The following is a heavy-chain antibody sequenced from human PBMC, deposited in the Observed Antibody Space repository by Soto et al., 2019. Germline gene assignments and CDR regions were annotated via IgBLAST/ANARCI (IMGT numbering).Heavy chain of an antibody. CDR2: IYYSGST. CDR1: GGSVSSGSYY. V-gene: IGHV4-61*01. Sequence: QVQLQESGPGLVKPSETLSLTCTVSGGSVSSGSYYRSWIRQPPGKGLEWIGYIYYSGSTNYNPSLKSRVTISVDTSKNQFSLKLSSVTAADTAVYYCAREGGYSSSWSGRYYYGMDVWGQGTTVTVSS. J-gene: IGHJ6*02. CDR3: AREGGYSSSWSGRYYYGMDV. D-gene: IGHD6-13*01.